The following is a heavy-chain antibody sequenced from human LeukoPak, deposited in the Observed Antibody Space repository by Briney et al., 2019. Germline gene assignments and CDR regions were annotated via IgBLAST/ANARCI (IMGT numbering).Heavy chain of an antibody. Sequence: GGSLRLSCAASGFIFNNYAMTWVRQAPGKGLEWVGFIRSKAYGGTTEYAASVKGRFTISRDDSKSIAYLQMNSLKTEDTAVYYCTRGAAAAGDYWGQGTLVTVSS. CDR2: IRSKAYGGTT. V-gene: IGHV3-49*04. D-gene: IGHD6-13*01. CDR3: TRGAAAAGDY. CDR1: GFIFNNYA. J-gene: IGHJ4*02.